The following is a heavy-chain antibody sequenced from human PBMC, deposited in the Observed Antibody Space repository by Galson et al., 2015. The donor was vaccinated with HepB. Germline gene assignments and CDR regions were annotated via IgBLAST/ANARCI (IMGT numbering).Heavy chain of an antibody. CDR1: GGSISSNNW. J-gene: IGHJ4*02. D-gene: IGHD2-15*01. CDR3: ARFREGGSWLDY. V-gene: IGHV4-4*02. Sequence: ETLSLTCAVSGGSISSNNWWSWVRQSPGKGLEGIGEIYHGGSTSSNPSLKSRVTISVDKSKNQFSLKLSSVTAADTAVYYCARFREGGSWLDYWGQGILVTVSS. CDR2: IYHGGST.